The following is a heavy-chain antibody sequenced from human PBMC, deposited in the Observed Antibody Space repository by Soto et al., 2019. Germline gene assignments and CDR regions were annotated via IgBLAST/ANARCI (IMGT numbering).Heavy chain of an antibody. CDR1: GYTLTELS. V-gene: IGHV1-24*01. D-gene: IGHD3-9*01. CDR2: FDPEDGET. Sequence: ASVKVSCKVSGYTLTELSMHWVRQAPGKGREWMGGFDPEDGETIYAQKFQGRVTMTEDTSTDTAYMELSSLRSEDTAVYYCATGTYYDILTGYYTVGPFDYWGQGTLVTVYS. J-gene: IGHJ4*02. CDR3: ATGTYYDILTGYYTVGPFDY.